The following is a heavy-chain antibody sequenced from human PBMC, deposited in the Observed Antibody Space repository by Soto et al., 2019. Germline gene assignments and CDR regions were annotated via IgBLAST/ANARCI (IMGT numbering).Heavy chain of an antibody. V-gene: IGHV3-23*01. Sequence: EVQLLESGGGLVQPGGSLRLSCAASGFTFSSYAMSWVRQAPGKGLEWVSAISGSGGSTYYADSVKGWFTISRDNSKNTLYLQMNSLRAEDTAVYYCAKAIVVVVAATQDAFDIWGQGTMVTVSS. CDR1: GFTFSSYA. D-gene: IGHD2-15*01. J-gene: IGHJ3*02. CDR2: ISGSGGST. CDR3: AKAIVVVVAATQDAFDI.